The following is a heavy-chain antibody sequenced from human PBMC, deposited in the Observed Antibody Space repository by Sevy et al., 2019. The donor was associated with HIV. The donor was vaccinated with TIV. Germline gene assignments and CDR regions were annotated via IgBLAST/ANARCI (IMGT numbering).Heavy chain of an antibody. CDR2: ISSSGSSI. D-gene: IGHD2-8*01. V-gene: IGHV3-48*03. CDR1: GFTFSSYD. CDR3: TRNGGAFDNGFDP. J-gene: IGHJ5*02. Sequence: GGSLRLSCTASGFTFSSYDMNWVHQAPGKGLEWVSKISSSGSSIYYAHSVKGRFTISRDNAKNSLNLQMNSLRAEDTAVYYCTRNGGAFDNGFDPWGQGTLVTVSS.